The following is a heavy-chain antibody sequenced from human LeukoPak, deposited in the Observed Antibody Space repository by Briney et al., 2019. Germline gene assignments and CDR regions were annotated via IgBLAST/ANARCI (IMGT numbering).Heavy chain of an antibody. CDR1: GGTFSSYA. CDR3: AGAEHTGTPYY. CDR2: IIPIFGTA. Sequence: GASGKVTCKASGGTFSSYAISWVRQAPEQGLEWMGGIIPIFGTANYAQKFQGRVTITTDECTSTAYMELSSLSAEDTAVYYCAGAEHTGTPYYWGQGTLVTVSS. D-gene: IGHD1-7*01. V-gene: IGHV1-69*05. J-gene: IGHJ4*02.